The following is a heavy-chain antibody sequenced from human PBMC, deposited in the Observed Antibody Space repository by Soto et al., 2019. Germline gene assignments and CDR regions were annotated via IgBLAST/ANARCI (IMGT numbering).Heavy chain of an antibody. D-gene: IGHD1-1*01. CDR1: GFSFSSYW. J-gene: IGHJ4*02. CDR2: IRQDGSEK. V-gene: IGHV3-7*03. Sequence: EVQLVESGGDLVQPGGSLRLSCEASGFSFSSYWMTWVRQAPGKRLEYVAIIRQDGSEKKYVDSVMGRFTTSRDNAKTSSYLQMNSMRDEETDVYNCMTTTRDRPFDYWGQGILVTVSS. CDR3: MTTTRDRPFDY.